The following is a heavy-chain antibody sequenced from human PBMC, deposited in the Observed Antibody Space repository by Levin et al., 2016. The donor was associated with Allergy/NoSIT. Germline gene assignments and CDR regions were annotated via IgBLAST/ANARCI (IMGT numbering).Heavy chain of an antibody. J-gene: IGHJ4*02. D-gene: IGHD3-3*01. V-gene: IGHV1-8*01. Sequence: WVRQAPGQGLEWMGWMNPNSGNTGYAQKFQGRVTMTRNTSISTAYMELSSLRSEDTAVYYCARGITISPNYFDYWGQGTLVTVSS. CDR2: MNPNSGNT. CDR3: ARGITISPNYFDY.